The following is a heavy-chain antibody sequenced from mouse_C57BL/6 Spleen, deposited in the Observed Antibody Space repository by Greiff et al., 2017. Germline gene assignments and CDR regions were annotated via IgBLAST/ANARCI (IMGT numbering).Heavy chain of an antibody. CDR3: AGGGRTWFAY. J-gene: IGHJ3*01. CDR1: GYTFTSYW. D-gene: IGHD1-1*02. CDR2: IDPSDSYT. Sequence: VKLQQPGAELVQPGASVKLSCKASGYTFTSYWMQWVKQRPGPGLEWIGEIDPSDSYTNYNQKFKGKATLTVDTASSTAYMQLSSLTSEDSAVFYCAGGGRTWFAYWGQGTLVTVSA. V-gene: IGHV1-50*01.